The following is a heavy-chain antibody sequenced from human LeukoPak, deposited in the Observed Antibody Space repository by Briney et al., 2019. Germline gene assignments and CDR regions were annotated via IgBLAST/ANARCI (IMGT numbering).Heavy chain of an antibody. CDR1: GGSISSSSYY. CDR2: IYYSGST. D-gene: IGHD2-2*01. J-gene: IGHJ4*02. CDR3: ARARCDSTYCYSXFDX. V-gene: IGHV4-39*06. Sequence: SETLSLTCTVSGGSISSSSYYWGWIRQPPGKGLEWIGSIYYSGSTYYNPSLKSRVTISVDTSKNQFPLKLSSVTAADTAVYYCARARCDSTYCYSXFDXXXQGXLVTVX.